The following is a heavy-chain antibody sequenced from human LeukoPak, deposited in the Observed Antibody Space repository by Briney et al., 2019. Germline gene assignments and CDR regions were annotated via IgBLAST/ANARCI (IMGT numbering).Heavy chain of an antibody. CDR3: AKDGGFTSTSHYFDY. CDR2: IGGGGVST. CDR1: GFTFHTYA. V-gene: IGHV3-23*01. Sequence: PGGSLRLSCAASGFTFHTYAMSWVRQAPGKGLEWVSSIGGGGVSTYYADSVKGRFTISRDNSKNTLYLQMNSLRAEDTAVYYCAKDGGFTSTSHYFDYWGQGILVTVSS. J-gene: IGHJ4*02. D-gene: IGHD2-2*01.